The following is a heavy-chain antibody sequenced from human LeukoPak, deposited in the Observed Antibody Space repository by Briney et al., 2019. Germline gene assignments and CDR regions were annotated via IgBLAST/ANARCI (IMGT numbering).Heavy chain of an antibody. CDR3: TRESGAFSPFGF. CDR2: VHLNGAT. J-gene: IGHJ4*02. D-gene: IGHD1-26*01. V-gene: IGHV4-4*02. CDR1: GGSITTTNW. Sequence: PSETLSLTCAASGGSITTTNWWSWVRQPPGKGLEWIGEVHLNGATNYNPSLESRFSMSIDKSNNHLSLEVTSVTAADTAIYYCTRESGAFSPFGFWGQGTLVTVSS.